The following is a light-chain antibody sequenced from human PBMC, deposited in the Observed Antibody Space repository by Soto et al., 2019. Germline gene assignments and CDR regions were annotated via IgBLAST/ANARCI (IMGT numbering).Light chain of an antibody. CDR3: ASFRSGTILV. V-gene: IGLV2-14*01. Sequence: QSALTQPAPVSGSPGQSVTISCTGPRSDIGDSNFISCYQHSPGKAPRLLIYEVNNRPSGVSKRFSGSKAGNTASLTISGLLDDDEADYFCASFRSGTILVFGSGTKATVL. CDR1: RSDIGDSNF. J-gene: IGLJ1*01. CDR2: EVN.